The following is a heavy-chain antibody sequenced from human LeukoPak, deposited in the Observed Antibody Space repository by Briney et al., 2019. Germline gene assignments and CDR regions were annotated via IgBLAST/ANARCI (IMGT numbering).Heavy chain of an antibody. CDR1: GFTFSSYG. CDR2: ISYDGSNK. Sequence: PGGSLRLSCAASGFTFSSYGMHWVRQAPGKGLEWVAVISYDGSNKYYADSVKGRFTISRDNSKNTLYLQMNSLRAEDTAVYYCAKDRKVGRLYGSGWYPDYWGQGTLVTVSS. CDR3: AKDRKVGRLYGSGWYPDY. V-gene: IGHV3-30*18. J-gene: IGHJ4*02. D-gene: IGHD6-19*01.